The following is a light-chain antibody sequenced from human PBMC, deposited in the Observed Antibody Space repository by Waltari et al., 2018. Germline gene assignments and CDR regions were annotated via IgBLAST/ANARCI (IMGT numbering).Light chain of an antibody. V-gene: IGLV4-69*01. J-gene: IGLJ3*02. CDR1: SGHRSTS. Sequence: QLVVTQSPSASASLVASVKPTCTLSSGHRSTSIAWLHQHPERGPRYLMKVNSDGSHSKGDEIPDRFSGSSSGAERYLTISNLQSEDEADYYCQTGGHGTWVFGGGTKLTVL. CDR3: QTGGHGTWV. CDR2: VNSDGSH.